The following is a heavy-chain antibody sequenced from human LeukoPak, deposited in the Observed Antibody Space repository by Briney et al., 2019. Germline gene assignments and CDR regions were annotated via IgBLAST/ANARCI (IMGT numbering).Heavy chain of an antibody. CDR2: INHSGST. Sequence: PSETLSLTCAVYGGSFSGYYWGWIRQPPGKGLEWIGEINHSGSTNYNPSLKSRVTISVDTSKNQFSLKLSSVTAADTAVYYCARRSGYYKFDYWGQGTLVTVSS. CDR1: GGSFSGYY. V-gene: IGHV4-34*01. J-gene: IGHJ4*02. CDR3: ARRSGYYKFDY. D-gene: IGHD3-3*01.